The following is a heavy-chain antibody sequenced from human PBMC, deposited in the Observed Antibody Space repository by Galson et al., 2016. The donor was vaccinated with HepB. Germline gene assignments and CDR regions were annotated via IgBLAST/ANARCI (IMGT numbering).Heavy chain of an antibody. CDR1: GGSVTGFY. CDR2: INYVGSV. D-gene: IGHD1-26*01. CDR3: ARRHGSATGPSFDY. Sequence: SETLSLTCAVYGGSVTGFYWNYIRQAPGKGLGWIGEINYVGSVNYNPSLKSRVTVSRDNAKNSLYLQMNSLRAEDTAVYYCARRHGSATGPSFDYWGQGTLVTVSS. J-gene: IGHJ4*02. V-gene: IGHV4-34*01.